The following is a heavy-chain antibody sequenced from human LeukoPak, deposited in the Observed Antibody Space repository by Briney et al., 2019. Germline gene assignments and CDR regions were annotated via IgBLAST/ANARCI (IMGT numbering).Heavy chain of an antibody. CDR3: AREERAQYGSGSS. CDR1: GGTFSSYA. J-gene: IGHJ4*02. Sequence: ASVKVSCKASGGTFSSYAISWVRQAPGQGLEWMGRIIPILGIANYAQKFQGRVTITADKSTSTAYLELSSLRSEDTAVYYCAREERAQYGSGSSWGQGTLVTVSS. V-gene: IGHV1-69*04. D-gene: IGHD3-10*01. CDR2: IIPILGIA.